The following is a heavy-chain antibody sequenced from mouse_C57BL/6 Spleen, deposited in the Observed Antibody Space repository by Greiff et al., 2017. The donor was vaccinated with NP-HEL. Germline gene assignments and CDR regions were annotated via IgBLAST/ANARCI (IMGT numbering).Heavy chain of an antibody. CDR1: GFSLTSYG. Sequence: VQVVESGPGLVRPSQSLSITCTVSGFSLTSYGVHWVRQSPGKGLEWLGVIWSGGSTDYNAAFISRLSISKDNSKSQVFFKMNSLQADDTAIYYCASYDYDEGYYYAMDYWGQGTSVTVSS. D-gene: IGHD2-4*01. J-gene: IGHJ4*01. CDR2: IWSGGST. CDR3: ASYDYDEGYYYAMDY. V-gene: IGHV2-2*01.